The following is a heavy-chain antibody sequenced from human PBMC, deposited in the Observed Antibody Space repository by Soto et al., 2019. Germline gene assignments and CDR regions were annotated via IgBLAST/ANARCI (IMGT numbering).Heavy chain of an antibody. V-gene: IGHV4-31*03. CDR1: GGSISSGGYY. D-gene: IGHD6-6*01. Sequence: SETLSLTCTVSGGSISSGGYYWSWIRQHPGKGLEWIGYIYYSGSTYYNKSLKRRVTISVDTSKNQFSLKLSSVTAADTAVYYCARDRDEYGFDYWGQGTLVTVSS. CDR2: IYYSGST. CDR3: ARDRDEYGFDY. J-gene: IGHJ4*02.